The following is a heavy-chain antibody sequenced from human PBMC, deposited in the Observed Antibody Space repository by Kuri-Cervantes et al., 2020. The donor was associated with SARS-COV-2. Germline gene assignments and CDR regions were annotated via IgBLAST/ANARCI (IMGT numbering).Heavy chain of an antibody. V-gene: IGHV4-34*01. CDR3: ARGGCSSTSCYSKHQKNWFDP. D-gene: IGHD2-2*01. CDR2: INHSGST. J-gene: IGHJ5*02. CDR1: GGPFSGYY. Sequence: ESLKISCAVYGGPFSGYYWSWIRQPPGKGLEWIGEINHSGSTNYNPSLKSRVTISVDTSKNQFSLKLSSVTAADTAVYYCARGGCSSTSCYSKHQKNWFDPWGQGTPVTVSS.